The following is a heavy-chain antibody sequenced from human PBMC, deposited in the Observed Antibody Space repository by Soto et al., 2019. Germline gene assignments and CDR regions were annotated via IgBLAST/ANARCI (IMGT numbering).Heavy chain of an antibody. CDR3: AHRVLRTVSGLVTTTAIYFDF. D-gene: IGHD3-3*01. CDR2: IYWDDDK. V-gene: IGHV2-5*02. Sequence: QITLNESGPTVVSPTETLTLTCRFSGFSLTTSGVGVGWIRQSPGKAPEWLALIYWDDDKRYSASLKSRLTITKDTSKNQVVLTVSDLDPTDTDTYYCAHRVLRTVSGLVTTTAIYFDFWGQGTPVAVSS. CDR1: GFSLTTSGVG. J-gene: IGHJ4*02.